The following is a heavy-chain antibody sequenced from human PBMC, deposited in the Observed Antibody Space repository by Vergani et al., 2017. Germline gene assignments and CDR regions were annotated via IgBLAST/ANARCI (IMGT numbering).Heavy chain of an antibody. J-gene: IGHJ5*02. V-gene: IGHV4-39*01. CDR1: GASIRSSNYY. Sequence: QLQLQESGPGLVKPSATLSLTCSVSGASIRSSNYYWGWIRQPPGKGLEWIASSYYSGSTYYNPSLKSRVTISVDTSKNQFSLKLSSVTAADTAVYFCARHDTVEWLVKLGWIDPWGQGILVTVSP. CDR3: ARHDTVEWLVKLGWIDP. D-gene: IGHD6-19*01. CDR2: SYYSGST.